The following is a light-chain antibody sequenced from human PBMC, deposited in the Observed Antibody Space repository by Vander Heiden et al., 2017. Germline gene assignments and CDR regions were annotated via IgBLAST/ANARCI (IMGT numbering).Light chain of an antibody. V-gene: IGKV3-15*01. CDR3: QQYFVLWT. J-gene: IGKJ1*01. CDR1: ETVASN. CDR2: GVS. Sequence: EIVMTQSPAILSVSPGERVSVSCRASETVASNLAWYQQKPGQAPRLLISGVSTRATGVPARFSGSGSGTEFTLTISNLEAEDFAVYYCQQYFVLWTFGQGTKV.